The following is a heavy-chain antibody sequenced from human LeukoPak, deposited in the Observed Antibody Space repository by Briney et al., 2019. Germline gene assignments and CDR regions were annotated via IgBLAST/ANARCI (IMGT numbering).Heavy chain of an antibody. CDR2: IRYDGSNK. D-gene: IGHD6-19*01. CDR1: GFTFSSYA. J-gene: IGHJ4*02. Sequence: GGSLRLSCAASGFTFSSYAMHWVRQAPGKGLEWVAFIRYDGSNKYYADSVKGRFTISRDNSKNTLYLQMNSLRAEDTAVYYCAKDKWLVNLFDYWGQGTLVTVSS. V-gene: IGHV3-30*02. CDR3: AKDKWLVNLFDY.